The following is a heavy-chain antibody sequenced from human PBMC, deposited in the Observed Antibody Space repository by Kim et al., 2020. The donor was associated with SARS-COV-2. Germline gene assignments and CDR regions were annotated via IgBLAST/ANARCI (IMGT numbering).Heavy chain of an antibody. CDR1: GFTVSSNY. Sequence: GGSLRLSCAASGFTVSSNYMSWVRQAPGKGLEWVSVIYSGGSTYYADSVKGRFTISRDNSKNTLYLQMNSLRAEDTAVYYCARGRSTYYYDSSGYWVVLDIWGQGTMVTVSS. D-gene: IGHD3-22*01. CDR2: IYSGGST. J-gene: IGHJ3*02. CDR3: ARGRSTYYYDSSGYWVVLDI. V-gene: IGHV3-53*01.